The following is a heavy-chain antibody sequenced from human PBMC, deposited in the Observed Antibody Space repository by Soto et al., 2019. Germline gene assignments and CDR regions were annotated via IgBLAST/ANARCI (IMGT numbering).Heavy chain of an antibody. Sequence: QVQLVESGGGLVKPGGSLRLSCAASGFTFSDYYMSWIRQAPGKGLEWVSYISSSGSTIYYADSVKGRFTISRDNAKNSLYLQMNSLRAEDTAVYYCASRENHHYYDSSGYYYGYWGQGTLVTVSS. CDR1: GFTFSDYY. V-gene: IGHV3-11*01. CDR3: ASRENHHYYDSSGYYYGY. J-gene: IGHJ4*02. D-gene: IGHD3-22*01. CDR2: ISSSGSTI.